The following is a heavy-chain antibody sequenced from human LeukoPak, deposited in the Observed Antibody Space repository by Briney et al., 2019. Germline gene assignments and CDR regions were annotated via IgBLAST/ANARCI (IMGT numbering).Heavy chain of an antibody. J-gene: IGHJ5*02. V-gene: IGHV4-34*01. D-gene: IGHD3-10*01. CDR2: INHSGST. Sequence: PSETLSLTCAVYGGSFSGYYWSWIRQPPGKGLEWIGEINHSGSTNYNPSLKSRVTISVDTSKNQFSLKLSSVTAADTAVYYCARGMSYRTYYYGSALFDPWGQGTLVTVSS. CDR1: GGSFSGYY. CDR3: ARGMSYRTYYYGSALFDP.